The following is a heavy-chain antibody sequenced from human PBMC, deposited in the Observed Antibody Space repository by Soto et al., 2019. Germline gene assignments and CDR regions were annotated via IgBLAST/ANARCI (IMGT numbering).Heavy chain of an antibody. CDR3: ASPPGGCRGGSSPYYYYGRDV. CDR1: GGTLSSYA. V-gene: IGHV1-69*13. D-gene: IGHD2-15*01. CDR2: IIPIFGTA. J-gene: IGHJ6*02. Sequence: SVKVSCKDSGGTLSSYAISWVRQAPGQGLEWMGGIIPIFGTANYAQKFQGRVTITADESTSTAYMELSSLRSEDTAVYYCASPPGGCRGGSSPYYYYGRDVGGQGTRSTVSS.